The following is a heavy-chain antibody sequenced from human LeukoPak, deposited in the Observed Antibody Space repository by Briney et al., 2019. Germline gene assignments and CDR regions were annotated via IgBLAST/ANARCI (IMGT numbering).Heavy chain of an antibody. CDR2: IYYSGST. CDR1: GGSISSGDYY. J-gene: IGHJ4*02. V-gene: IGHV4-30-4*01. CDR3: ARWDNPYFDY. Sequence: SETLSLTCTVSGGSISSGDYYWSWIRQPPGKGLEWIGYIYYSGSTYYNPSLKSRVTISVDTSKDQFSLKLSSVTAADTAVYYCARWDNPYFDYWGQGTLVTVSS. D-gene: IGHD1-14*01.